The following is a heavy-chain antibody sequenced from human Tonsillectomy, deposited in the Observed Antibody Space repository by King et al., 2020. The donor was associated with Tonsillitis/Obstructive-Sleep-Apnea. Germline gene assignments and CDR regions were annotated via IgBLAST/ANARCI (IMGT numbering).Heavy chain of an antibody. CDR2: INPSGGST. J-gene: IGHJ4*02. Sequence: QLVQSGAEVKKPGASVKVSCKASGYTFTSYYIHWVRQAPGQGLEWKGIINPSGGSTSYAQKFQGRVTMTRDTSTGTVYMELSSLGSEETAVYYCARDGSVATRPLDYWGQGTLVTVSS. D-gene: IGHD6-6*01. CDR3: ARDGSVATRPLDY. V-gene: IGHV1-46*01. CDR1: GYTFTSYY.